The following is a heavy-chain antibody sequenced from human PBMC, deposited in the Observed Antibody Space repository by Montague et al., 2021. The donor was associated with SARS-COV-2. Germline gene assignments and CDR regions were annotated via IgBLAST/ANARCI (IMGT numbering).Heavy chain of an antibody. J-gene: IGHJ6*02. Sequence: SETLSLTCTVSGGSISSSSYYWGWIRQPPGKGLEWIGSIYYSGSTYYNPSLKSRVTISVDTSKNQFSLKLSSMTAADTAVYYCARGAGRGSGYGKYYYYYYGMDVWGQGTTVTVSS. CDR1: GGSISSSSYY. CDR3: ARGAGRGSGYGKYYYYYYGMDV. V-gene: IGHV4-39*07. CDR2: IYYSGST. D-gene: IGHD5-12*01.